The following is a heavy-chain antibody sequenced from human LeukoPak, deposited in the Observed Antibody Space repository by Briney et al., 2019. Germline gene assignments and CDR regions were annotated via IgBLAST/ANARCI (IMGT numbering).Heavy chain of an antibody. V-gene: IGHV3-53*01. Sequence: PGGSLRLSCAASGFTFSSYAMSWVRQGPGKGLEWVSVIYSGGSTYYADSVKGRFTISRDKSKNTLYLQMNSLRAEDTAVYYCARDTGSMAARFFDYWGQGTLVTVSS. CDR1: GFTFSSYA. J-gene: IGHJ4*02. CDR3: ARDTGSMAARFFDY. D-gene: IGHD2-8*02. CDR2: IYSGGST.